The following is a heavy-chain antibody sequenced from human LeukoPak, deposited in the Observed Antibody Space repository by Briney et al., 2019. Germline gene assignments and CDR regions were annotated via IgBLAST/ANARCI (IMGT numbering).Heavy chain of an antibody. J-gene: IGHJ4*02. V-gene: IGHV3-30-3*01. D-gene: IGHD3-10*01. Sequence: GGSLRLSCAASGFTFSSHAMHWVRQAPGKGLEWVAIISYDGSIKYYADSVKGRFTISRDNARNSLYLQMNSLRAEDTAVYYCTRTPDGVDYWGQGTLVTVSS. CDR3: TRTPDGVDY. CDR2: ISYDGSIK. CDR1: GFTFSSHA.